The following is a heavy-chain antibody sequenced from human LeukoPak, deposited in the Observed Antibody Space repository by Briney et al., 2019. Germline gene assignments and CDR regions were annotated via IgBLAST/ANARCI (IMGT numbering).Heavy chain of an antibody. V-gene: IGHV3-48*01. Sequence: GGSLRLSCAASGFTFSSYSMNWVRQAPGKGLEWVSYISSSSSTIYYADSVKGRFTISRDNAKNSLYLQMNSLRAEDTAVYYCAKTASSGWYGALGYFDYWGQGTLVTVSS. CDR3: AKTASSGWYGALGYFDY. J-gene: IGHJ4*02. CDR2: ISSSSSTI. CDR1: GFTFSSYS. D-gene: IGHD6-19*01.